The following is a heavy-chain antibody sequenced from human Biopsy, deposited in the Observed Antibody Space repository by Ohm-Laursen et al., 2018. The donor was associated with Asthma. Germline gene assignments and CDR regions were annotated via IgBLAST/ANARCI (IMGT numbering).Heavy chain of an antibody. D-gene: IGHD2-2*01. CDR1: GGTFNAYV. CDR2: INSVFGTT. CDR3: ARKAGSCISRTCYSLDF. V-gene: IGHV1-69*13. J-gene: IGHJ4*01. Sequence: SVKVSCKSLGGTFNAYVIGWVRQAPGQGLEWMGGINSVFGTTTYPQKFQDRVTITADDSTGTVYMELSSLRSEDTAVYYCARKAGSCISRTCYSLDFWGHGTLVTVSS.